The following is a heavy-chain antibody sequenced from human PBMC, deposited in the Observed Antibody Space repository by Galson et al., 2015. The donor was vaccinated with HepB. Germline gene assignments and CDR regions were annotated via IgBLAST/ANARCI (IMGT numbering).Heavy chain of an antibody. Sequence: SVKVSCKASGGTFSSYAISWVRQAPGQGLEWMGGIIPIFGTANYAQKFQGRVTITADESTSTAYMELSSLRSEDTAVYYCARVYTVKWEPYDDAFDIWGQGTMVTVSS. CDR2: IIPIFGTA. V-gene: IGHV1-69*13. J-gene: IGHJ3*02. D-gene: IGHD1-26*01. CDR1: GGTFSSYA. CDR3: ARVYTVKWEPYDDAFDI.